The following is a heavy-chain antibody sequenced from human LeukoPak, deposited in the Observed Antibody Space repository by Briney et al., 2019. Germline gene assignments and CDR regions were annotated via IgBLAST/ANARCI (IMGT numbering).Heavy chain of an antibody. D-gene: IGHD1-26*01. CDR3: ARFRGSYYYFDY. J-gene: IGHJ4*02. CDR1: GFTFSSYG. CDR2: ISGSGGST. Sequence: GGSLRLSCAASGFTFSSYGMSWVRQAPGKGLEWVSAISGSGGSTYYADSVKGRFTIYRDNSKNTLHQQMNSLRAEDTAVYYCARFRGSYYYFDYWGQGTLVTVSS. V-gene: IGHV3-23*01.